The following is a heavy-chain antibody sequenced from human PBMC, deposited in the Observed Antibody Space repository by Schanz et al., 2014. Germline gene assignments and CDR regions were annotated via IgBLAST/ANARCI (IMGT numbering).Heavy chain of an antibody. J-gene: IGHJ5*02. Sequence: QVQLQESGPGLVKPSQTLSLTCAVSGGSISSGGYSWSWIRQPPGKGLEWIGYIFFRGSTYYNPSLKSRVTISVDTSKNQFSLMLGSVTAADTAVYYCARTLVNGSRKWFVPWGPGTQVTVSS. CDR1: GGSISSGGYS. CDR2: IFFRGST. D-gene: IGHD3-10*01. V-gene: IGHV4-30-4*07. CDR3: ARTLVNGSRKWFVP.